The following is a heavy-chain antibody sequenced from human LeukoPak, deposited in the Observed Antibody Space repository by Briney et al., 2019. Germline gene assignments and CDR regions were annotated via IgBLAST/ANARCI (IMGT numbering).Heavy chain of an antibody. CDR1: KYTFTDYY. V-gene: IGHV1-2*02. CDR3: STDVFTIHRGVLGTFHI. J-gene: IGHJ3*02. Sequence: GASVKVSCKASKYTFTDYYIHWVRQARGQGLEWMGWSNPNTGDTNYAQRFQGRVTMTRDTSITTAYMELSRLNSDDTAVYYCSTDVFTIHRGVLGTFHIWGQGTVVTVSS. D-gene: IGHD3-10*01. CDR2: SNPNTGDT.